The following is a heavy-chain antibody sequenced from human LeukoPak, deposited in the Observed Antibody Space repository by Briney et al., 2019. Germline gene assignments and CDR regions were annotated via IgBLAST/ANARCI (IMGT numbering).Heavy chain of an antibody. CDR1: GFTFDDYA. CDR3: AKGAGYSSSWYGDY. CDR2: ISWNSGSI. J-gene: IGHJ4*02. D-gene: IGHD6-13*01. V-gene: IGHV3-9*01. Sequence: PGGTLRLSCAASGFTFDDYAMHWVRYAPGKGLEWVSGISWNSGSIGYADSVKGRFTISRDNAKNSLYLQMNSLRAADTALYYCAKGAGYSSSWYGDYWGQGTLVTVSS.